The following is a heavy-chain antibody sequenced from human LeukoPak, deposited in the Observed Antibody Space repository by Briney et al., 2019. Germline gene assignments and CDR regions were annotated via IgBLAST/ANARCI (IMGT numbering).Heavy chain of an antibody. Sequence: SGGSLRLSCAASGFTVSSNHVSWVRHAPGKGLEWVSVIYSGGSTDYADSVKGRFTISRDNLKNTLYLQMNSLRAADTAVYYCATGPAGYNWGQGTLVTFSS. CDR3: ATGPAGYN. D-gene: IGHD1-1*01. V-gene: IGHV3-53*01. CDR2: IYSGGST. J-gene: IGHJ4*02. CDR1: GFTVSSNH.